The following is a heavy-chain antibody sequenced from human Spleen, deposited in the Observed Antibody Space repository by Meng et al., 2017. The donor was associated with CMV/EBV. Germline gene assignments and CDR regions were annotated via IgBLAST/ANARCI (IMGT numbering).Heavy chain of an antibody. J-gene: IGHJ4*02. CDR2: ISSGGSTI. D-gene: IGHD2-15*01. CDR3: ARGGYCSGGSCYRAGF. CDR1: GFTFSSYE. V-gene: IGHV3-48*03. Sequence: GGSLRLSCAASGFTFSSYEMNWVRQAPGKGLEWVSYISSGGSTIYYADSVKGRFTISRDNAKNSLYLQMNSLRAEDTAVYYCARGGYCSGGSCYRAGFWGQGTLVTVSS.